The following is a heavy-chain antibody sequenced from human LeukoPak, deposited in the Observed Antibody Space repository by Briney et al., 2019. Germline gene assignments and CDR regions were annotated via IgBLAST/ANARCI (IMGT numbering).Heavy chain of an antibody. CDR2: IIPIFGTA. V-gene: IGHV1-69*01. D-gene: IGHD3-10*01. J-gene: IGHJ6*03. Sequence: SVKVSCKASGGTFSSYAISWVRQAPGQGLEWMGGIIPIFGTANYAQKFQGRVTITADESTSTAYMELSSLRSEDTAVYYCAKDGGLLWFGELPRTFYYMDVWGKGTTVTVSS. CDR1: GGTFSSYA. CDR3: AKDGGLLWFGELPRTFYYMDV.